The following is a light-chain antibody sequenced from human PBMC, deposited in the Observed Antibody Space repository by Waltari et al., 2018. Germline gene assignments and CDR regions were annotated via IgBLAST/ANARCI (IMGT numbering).Light chain of an antibody. V-gene: IGKV1-5*03. CDR2: KAS. CDR3: QQYNPSSPWT. J-gene: IGKJ1*01. CDR1: QSVSSW. Sequence: DIHMTQSPSTLSASVGDRVTITCRATQSVSSWLAWYQQKPNKAPKLLIYKASTLETGVPPRCSGSGSGTEFSLTIDSLQPEDFATYYCQQYNPSSPWTFGQGTKV.